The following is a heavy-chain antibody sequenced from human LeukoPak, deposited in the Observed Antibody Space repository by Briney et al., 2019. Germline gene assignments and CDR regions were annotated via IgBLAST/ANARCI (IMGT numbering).Heavy chain of an antibody. CDR3: AADRRGYCDGDCFSA. D-gene: IGHD2-21*02. CDR2: IVVGSGNT. J-gene: IGHJ5*02. Sequence: SAKVSCKASGFTFTSSAMQWVRQARGQRLEWIGWIVVGSGNTNYARKFQERVTITRDMSTSTAYMELSSLRSEHTAVYYCAADRRGYCDGDCFSAWGQGTLVTVSS. CDR1: GFTFTSSA. V-gene: IGHV1-58*02.